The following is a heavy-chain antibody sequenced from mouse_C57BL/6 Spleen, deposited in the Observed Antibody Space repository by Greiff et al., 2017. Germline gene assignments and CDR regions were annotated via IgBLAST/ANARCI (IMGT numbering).Heavy chain of an antibody. CDR2: ISDGGSYT. CDR3: AREGVAPWFAY. Sequence: EVMLVESGGGLVKPGGSLKLSCAASGFTFSSYAMSWVRQTPEKRLAWVATISDGGSYTYYPDNVKGRFTISRDNAKTNLYLQMSHLKSEDTAMCYSAREGVAPWFAYWGQGTLVTVSA. J-gene: IGHJ3*01. D-gene: IGHD1-1*02. V-gene: IGHV5-4*01. CDR1: GFTFSSYA.